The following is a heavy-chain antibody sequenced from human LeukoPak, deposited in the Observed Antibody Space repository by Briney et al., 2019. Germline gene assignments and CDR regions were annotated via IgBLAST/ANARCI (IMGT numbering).Heavy chain of an antibody. Sequence: GGSLRLSCAASGFTFSDFYMSWIRQAPGKGLESVSYISGSSSNTNYADSVKGRFTISRDNAKNSLYLQMNSLRAEDTAVYYCTRHPAEGNYWGQGTLVTVSS. D-gene: IGHD2-15*01. J-gene: IGHJ4*02. CDR2: ISGSSSNT. CDR1: GFTFSDFY. CDR3: TRHPAEGNY. V-gene: IGHV3-11*03.